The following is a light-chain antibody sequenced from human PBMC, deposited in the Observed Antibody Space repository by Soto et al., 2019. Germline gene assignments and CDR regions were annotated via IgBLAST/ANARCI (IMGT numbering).Light chain of an antibody. V-gene: IGKV3-15*01. J-gene: IGKJ3*01. Sequence: EIVMTQSPATLSVSPGERATLSCRASQSISSNLAWYQQKPGQAPRLLIYGVSTRATGIPARFSGSGSGTDFTLTISSLQSEEFAVYYWQQYTNWPPDTFGPGNKVDIK. CDR3: QQYTNWPPDT. CDR2: GVS. CDR1: QSISSN.